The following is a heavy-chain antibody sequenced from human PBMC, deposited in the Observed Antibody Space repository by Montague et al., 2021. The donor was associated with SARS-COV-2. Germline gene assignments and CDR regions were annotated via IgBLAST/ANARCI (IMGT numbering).Heavy chain of an antibody. J-gene: IGHJ3*01. D-gene: IGHD6-19*01. CDR3: AGGWAFDP. V-gene: IGHV4-59*08. Sequence: SETLSLTCTVSGGSTASHYWNWIRQSPAKRPEWIGYVYYNGDTKYNPSLRSRVTISIDTSATQFPLRLNSVTAAATAVYFCAGGWAFDPWGQGRLVTVSS. CDR1: GGSTASHY. CDR2: VYYNGDT.